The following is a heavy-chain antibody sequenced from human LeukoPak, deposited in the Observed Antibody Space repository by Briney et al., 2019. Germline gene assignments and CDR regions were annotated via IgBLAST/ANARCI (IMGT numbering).Heavy chain of an antibody. CDR3: ARIAYSSSTDY. CDR1: GGSISSSSYY. V-gene: IGHV4-39*07. J-gene: IGHJ4*02. D-gene: IGHD6-6*01. Sequence: SETLSLTCTVSGGSISSSSYYWGWIRQPPWKGLECIGSIYYSGRTYYKSSLKSRVTISVDTSNNQFSLKLNSVTAADTAVYYCARIAYSSSTDYWGQGTLVTVSS. CDR2: IYYSGRT.